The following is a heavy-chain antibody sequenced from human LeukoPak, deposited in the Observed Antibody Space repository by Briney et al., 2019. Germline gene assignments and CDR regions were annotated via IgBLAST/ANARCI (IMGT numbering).Heavy chain of an antibody. CDR2: IYYSGST. D-gene: IGHD3-9*01. CDR3: ARAMGYDNYGMDV. J-gene: IGHJ6*02. CDR1: GGSISSGGYY. V-gene: IGHV4-31*03. Sequence: SETLSLTCTVSGGSISSGGYYWSWIRQHPGKGLEWIGYIYYSGSTYYNPSLKSRVTISVDTSKNQYSLKLSSVTAADTAVYYCARAMGYDNYGMDVWGQGTTVTVSS.